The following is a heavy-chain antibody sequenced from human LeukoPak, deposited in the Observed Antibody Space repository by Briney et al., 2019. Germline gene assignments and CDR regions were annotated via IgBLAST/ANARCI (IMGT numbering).Heavy chain of an antibody. CDR2: VYYSGST. J-gene: IGHJ4*02. V-gene: IGHV4-39*07. CDR1: GGSISSSSYY. Sequence: SETLSLTCTVSGGSISSSSYYWGWIRQPPGKGLEWIGSVYYSGSTYYNPSLKSRVTISVDTSKNQFSLKLSSVTAADTAVYYCARDSLAAAGDFDYWGQGTLVTVSS. D-gene: IGHD6-13*01. CDR3: ARDSLAAAGDFDY.